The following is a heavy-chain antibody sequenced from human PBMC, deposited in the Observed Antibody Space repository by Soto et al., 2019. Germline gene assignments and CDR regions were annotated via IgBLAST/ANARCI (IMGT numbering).Heavy chain of an antibody. D-gene: IGHD6-13*01. J-gene: IGHJ1*01. CDR2: IWYDGSNK. Sequence: GGSLRLSCAASGFTFSSYGMHWVRQAPGKGLEWVAVIWYDGSNKYYADSVKGRFTISRDNSKNTLYLQMNSLRAEDTAVYYCARDQDKLAAAGTDFSTVLQHWGQGTLVTVSS. V-gene: IGHV3-33*01. CDR1: GFTFSSYG. CDR3: ARDQDKLAAAGTDFSTVLQH.